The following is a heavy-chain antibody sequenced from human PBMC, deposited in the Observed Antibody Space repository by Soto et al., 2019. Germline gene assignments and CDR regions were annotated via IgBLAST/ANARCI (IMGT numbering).Heavy chain of an antibody. Sequence: QVQLVESGGGVVQPGRSLRLSCAASGFTFSGYAFHWVRQAPGKGLEWVALISFDGRDKFYADSVKGRFTISRDNSKNTAFLKMNSLRAEDTAVYFCARAYCSPTTWYPHGGPQYLYYSGMDVWGQGTTVTVSS. CDR3: ARAYCSPTTWYPHGGPQYLYYSGMDV. CDR1: GFTFSGYA. J-gene: IGHJ6*02. V-gene: IGHV3-30*04. D-gene: IGHD2-15*01. CDR2: ISFDGRDK.